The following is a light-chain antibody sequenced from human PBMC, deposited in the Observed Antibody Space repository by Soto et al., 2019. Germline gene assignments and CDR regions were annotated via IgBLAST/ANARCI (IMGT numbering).Light chain of an antibody. CDR1: SSDVGGYNY. CDR2: EVS. CDR3: SSYAGSSTFV. V-gene: IGLV2-14*01. Sequence: QSVLTQPASVSGSPGQSITISCTGTSSDVGGYNYVSWYQHHPGKAPKLMIYEVSNRPSGVSNRLSGSKSANTASLTISGLQAEDEADYYCSSYAGSSTFVFGTGTKVTVL. J-gene: IGLJ1*01.